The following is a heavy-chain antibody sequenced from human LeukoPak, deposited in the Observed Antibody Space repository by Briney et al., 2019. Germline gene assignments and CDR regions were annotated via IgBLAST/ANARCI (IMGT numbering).Heavy chain of an antibody. Sequence: GGSLRLSCAASGFTFVDYAMSWVRQTQGKGLEWVSTITGKGGSTYYTDFVKGRFTISRDNSKNTLFLQMNSLRVDDAAVYFCAKGVYESSGYHFALWGQGTLVTVSS. D-gene: IGHD3-22*01. CDR3: AKGVYESSGYHFAL. V-gene: IGHV3-23*01. J-gene: IGHJ5*02. CDR1: GFTFVDYA. CDR2: ITGKGGST.